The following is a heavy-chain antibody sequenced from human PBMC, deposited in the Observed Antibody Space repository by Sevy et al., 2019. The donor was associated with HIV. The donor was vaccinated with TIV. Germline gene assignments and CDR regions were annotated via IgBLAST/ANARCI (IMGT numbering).Heavy chain of an antibody. J-gene: IGHJ6*02. V-gene: IGHV3-15*01. Sequence: GGSLRLSCATSGFTFINAWMTWVRQAPGKGLEYVGRIKSKTDGGTTDYGAPVKGRFSISRKDSKNTMYLQMNSLKAEDTAVYYCTTDPGYSGYDEKLKNYYHYGMDVWGQGTTVTVSS. CDR1: GFTFINAW. CDR3: TTDPGYSGYDEKLKNYYHYGMDV. D-gene: IGHD5-12*01. CDR2: IKSKTDGGTT.